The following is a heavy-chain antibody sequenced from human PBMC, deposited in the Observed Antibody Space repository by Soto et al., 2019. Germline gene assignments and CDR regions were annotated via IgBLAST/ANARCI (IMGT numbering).Heavy chain of an antibody. D-gene: IGHD2-21*02. CDR3: ARTTAVTYSLQSRYFFDF. J-gene: IGHJ4*02. Sequence: SETLSLTCTVSGGSGSKKTYYWSWNRQPPGKRLEWIGYVYYSGTTNYNPSLKSRVTISVDLSKNQFSLRLSSVTTADTALYCCARTTAVTYSLQSRYFFDFWGQGTLVTVSS. V-gene: IGHV4-61*01. CDR2: VYYSGTT. CDR1: GGSGSKKTYY.